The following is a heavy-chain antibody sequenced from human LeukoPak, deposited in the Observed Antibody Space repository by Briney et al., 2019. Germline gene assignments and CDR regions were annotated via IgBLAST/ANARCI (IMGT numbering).Heavy chain of an antibody. CDR2: INPNSGGT. Sequence: ASVKVSCKASGYTFTGYYMHWVRQAPGQGLEWMGWINPNSGGTICAQKFQGRVTMTRDTPISTAYMDLSRLRSDDTAMYYCANGTTVVPNFDYWGQGTLVTVSS. D-gene: IGHD4-11*01. CDR3: ANGTTVVPNFDY. J-gene: IGHJ4*02. CDR1: GYTFTGYY. V-gene: IGHV1-2*02.